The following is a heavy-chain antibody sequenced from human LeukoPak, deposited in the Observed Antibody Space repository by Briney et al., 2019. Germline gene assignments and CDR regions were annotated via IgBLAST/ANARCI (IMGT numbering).Heavy chain of an antibody. CDR3: ASTSSRWGNFQH. D-gene: IGHD6-13*01. CDR2: INSDGSST. CDR1: GFTFSSYW. Sequence: GGSLRLSCAASGFTFSSYWMHWVRQAPGKGLVWVSRINSDGSSTSYADSVKGRFTISRDNAKNTLYLQMSSLRAEDTAVYYCASTSSRWGNFQHWGQGTLVTVPS. V-gene: IGHV3-74*01. J-gene: IGHJ1*01.